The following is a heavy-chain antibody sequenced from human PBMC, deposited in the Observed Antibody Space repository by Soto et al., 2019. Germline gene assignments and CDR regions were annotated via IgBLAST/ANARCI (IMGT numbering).Heavy chain of an antibody. CDR3: VRTIVGATKGGWFDP. CDR1: GFTFRSYT. Sequence: GGSLRLSCAASGFTFRSYTMSWVRQAPGKGLEWVSSFSGRDATTYYADSVKGRFTISRDNSKNTLYLQMDSLRAEDTALYFCVRTIVGATKGGWFDPWGQGALVTVSS. CDR2: FSGRDATT. V-gene: IGHV3-23*01. D-gene: IGHD1-26*01. J-gene: IGHJ5*02.